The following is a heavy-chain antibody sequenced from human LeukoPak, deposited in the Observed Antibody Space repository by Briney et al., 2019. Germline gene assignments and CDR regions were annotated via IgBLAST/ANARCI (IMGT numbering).Heavy chain of an antibody. CDR2: IYYSGST. CDR1: GGSISSYY. CDR3: ARDFSSGWSRIDY. Sequence: SETLSLTCTVSGGSISSYYWSWIRQSPGKGLEWIGYIYYSGSTNYNPSLKSRVTISVDTSKNQFSLKLSSVTAADTAVYFCARDFSSGWSRIDYWGQGTLVTVSS. V-gene: IGHV4-59*12. J-gene: IGHJ4*02. D-gene: IGHD6-19*01.